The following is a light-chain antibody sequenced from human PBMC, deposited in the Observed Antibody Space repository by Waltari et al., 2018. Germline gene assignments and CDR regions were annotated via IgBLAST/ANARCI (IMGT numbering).Light chain of an antibody. CDR3: QQYVSTPPT. V-gene: IGKV4-1*01. J-gene: IGKJ1*01. CDR2: WAS. CDR1: QSVLYSSNNKNY. Sequence: DIVMTQSPDSLAVSLGERATINCKSSQSVLYSSNNKNYLAWYQQKPGQPPKLLIYWASTRESVVPDRFSGSGSGTDFTLTISSLQAEYVAVYYCQQYVSTPPTFGQGTKVEIK.